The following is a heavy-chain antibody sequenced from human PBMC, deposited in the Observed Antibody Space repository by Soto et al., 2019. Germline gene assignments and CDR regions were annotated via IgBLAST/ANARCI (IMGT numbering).Heavy chain of an antibody. CDR2: MNPDGTVE. D-gene: IGHD2-21*02. Sequence: EVQLVESGGGLVQPGGSLRLSCVAAGITLSRDWMTWVRQAPGEGLEWVASMNPDGTVEHYLDSVKGRFTIYRDNTRNSLYLQANSLRAEDTAMYFCAKLLNGVTALDYWGQGSQVTVSS. J-gene: IGHJ4*02. V-gene: IGHV3-7*01. CDR1: GITLSRDW. CDR3: AKLLNGVTALDY.